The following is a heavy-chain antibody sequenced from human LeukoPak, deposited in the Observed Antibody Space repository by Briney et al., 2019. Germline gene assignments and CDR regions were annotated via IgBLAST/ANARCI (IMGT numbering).Heavy chain of an antibody. Sequence: PGGSLTLSCAASGFTFSTYAMSWVRKAPGKGLEWVSGVTSDGDTRYYADSVKGRFTISRDNSKNTVSLHMNSLRAEDTAVYYWAKDAPLGSGWYAFNYWGQGTLVTVSS. D-gene: IGHD6-13*01. V-gene: IGHV3-23*01. CDR1: GFTFSTYA. CDR3: AKDAPLGSGWYAFNY. J-gene: IGHJ4*02. CDR2: VTSDGDTR.